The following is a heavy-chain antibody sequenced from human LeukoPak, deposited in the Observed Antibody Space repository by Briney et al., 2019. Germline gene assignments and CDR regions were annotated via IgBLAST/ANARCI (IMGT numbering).Heavy chain of an antibody. CDR2: ISGSGGST. J-gene: IGHJ4*02. Sequence: GGSLRLSCAASGFTFSSYAMSWVRQAPGKGLEWVSAISGSGGSTYYAASVKGRFTISRDNSKNTLYLQMNSLRAEDTAVYYCANPATAHMTTFDYWGQGTLVTVSS. D-gene: IGHD4-17*01. CDR3: ANPATAHMTTFDY. V-gene: IGHV3-23*01. CDR1: GFTFSSYA.